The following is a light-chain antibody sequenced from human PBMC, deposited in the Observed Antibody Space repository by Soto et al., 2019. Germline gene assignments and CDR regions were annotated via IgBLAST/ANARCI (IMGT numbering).Light chain of an antibody. CDR2: YDD. V-gene: IGLV1-36*01. CDR1: SSNIGNNA. J-gene: IGLJ3*02. Sequence: QSVLTQPPSVSEAPRQRVTISCSGSSSNIGNNAVTWYQQLPGKAPKLLIYYDDLLPSGVSDRFSGSKSGTSDSLAISGLQSEDEADYYCAAWDDSLNGGVFGGGTKLTVL. CDR3: AAWDDSLNGGV.